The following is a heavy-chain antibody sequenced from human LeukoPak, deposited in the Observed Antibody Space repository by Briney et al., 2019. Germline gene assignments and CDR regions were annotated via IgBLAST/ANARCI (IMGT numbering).Heavy chain of an antibody. Sequence: SGRSLRLSCAASGFTFSMNGMHWVHQAPAKGPEWVAVLSYDGKNVGYADSVKGRFTISRDNSKNTLYLQMNSLRPGDTAVYYCTREWVSSGRPLDFWGQGTLVTVSS. CDR1: GFTFSMNG. CDR3: TREWVSSGRPLDF. J-gene: IGHJ4*02. D-gene: IGHD6-19*01. CDR2: LSYDGKNV. V-gene: IGHV3-30*03.